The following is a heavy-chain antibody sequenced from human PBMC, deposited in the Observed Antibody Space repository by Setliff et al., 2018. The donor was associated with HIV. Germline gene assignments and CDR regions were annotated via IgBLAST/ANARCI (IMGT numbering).Heavy chain of an antibody. V-gene: IGHV3-74*01. CDR1: GFTFRSYW. CDR2: IKTDGSST. Sequence: GGSLRLSCVASGFTFRSYWMSWVRQAPGKGLVWVSRIKTDGSSTSYADSVKGRFTISRDNAKNTLFLQMNSLRAEDTAVYYCARAQDNYYDSSGYSFDSWGQGSLVTVSS. J-gene: IGHJ4*02. D-gene: IGHD3-22*01. CDR3: ARAQDNYYDSSGYSFDS.